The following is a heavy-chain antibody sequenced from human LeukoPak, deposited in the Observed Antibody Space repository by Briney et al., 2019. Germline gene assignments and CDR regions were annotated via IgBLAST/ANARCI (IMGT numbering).Heavy chain of an antibody. D-gene: IGHD3-22*01. CDR3: ARGLRVTRINKYYYDSSGYLGY. CDR1: GGSFSGYY. J-gene: IGHJ4*02. V-gene: IGHV4-34*01. CDR2: INHSGST. Sequence: SETLSLTCAVYGGSFSGYYWSWIRQPPGKGLEWIGEINHSGSTNYNPSLKSRVTISVDTSKNQFSLKLSSVTAADTAVYYCARGLRVTRINKYYYDSSGYLGYWGQGTLVTVSS.